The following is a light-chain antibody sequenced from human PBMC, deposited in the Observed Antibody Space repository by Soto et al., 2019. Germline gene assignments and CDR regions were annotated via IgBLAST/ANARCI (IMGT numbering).Light chain of an antibody. Sequence: EIVLTQSPGTLSLSPGERATLSCRASQSVSSNYLAWYQQKPGQAPSLLIYAASTRATGIPARFSGSGSGTEFTLTISSLQSEDFAVYYCQQYNNWPVTFGQGTQVDIK. CDR3: QQYNNWPVT. V-gene: IGKV3-15*01. CDR2: AAS. J-gene: IGKJ1*01. CDR1: QSVSSN.